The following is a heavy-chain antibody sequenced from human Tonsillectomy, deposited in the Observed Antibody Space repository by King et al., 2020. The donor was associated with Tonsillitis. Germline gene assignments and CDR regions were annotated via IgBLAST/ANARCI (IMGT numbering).Heavy chain of an antibody. J-gene: IGHJ3*01. CDR3: ASYIWGDAFDV. Sequence: VQLVGSGGEVKEPGASVKVSCQASDDTFTRYGISWVRQAPGQGLEWMGWINPYTDNTNYAQNFQGRVTMTTDTSTNTAYMELMSLRSDDTAVYYCASYIWGDAFDVWGQGTMVTVSS. V-gene: IGHV1-18*01. CDR1: DDTFTRYG. CDR2: INPYTDNT. D-gene: IGHD3-16*01.